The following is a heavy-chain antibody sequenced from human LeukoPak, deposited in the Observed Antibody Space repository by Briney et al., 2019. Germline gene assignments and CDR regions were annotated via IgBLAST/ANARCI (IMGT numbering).Heavy chain of an antibody. J-gene: IGHJ6*02. Sequence: PGGSLRLSCAASGFTFSDYNMNWVRQAPGKGLEWVSYITNGGSTIHHADSVKGRFTISRDNAKKTLYLQMDSLRAEDTAVYYCARSIGLTGGGVDVWGQGTTVTVSS. CDR2: ITNGGSTI. CDR3: ARSIGLTGGGVDV. CDR1: GFTFSDYN. V-gene: IGHV3-11*01. D-gene: IGHD3-9*01.